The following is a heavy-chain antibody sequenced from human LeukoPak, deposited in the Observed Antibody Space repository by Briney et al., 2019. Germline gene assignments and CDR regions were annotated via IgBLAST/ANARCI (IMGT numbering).Heavy chain of an antibody. CDR3: ARDQYYYDSSGAFDI. D-gene: IGHD3-22*01. CDR1: GFTFSSYA. CDR2: ISYDGSNK. Sequence: GRSLRLSRAASGFTFSSYAMHWVRQAPGKGLEWVAVISYDGSNKYYTDSVKGRFTISRDNSKNTLYLQMNSLRAEDTAVYYCARDQYYYDSSGAFDIWGQGTMVTVSS. J-gene: IGHJ3*02. V-gene: IGHV3-30-3*01.